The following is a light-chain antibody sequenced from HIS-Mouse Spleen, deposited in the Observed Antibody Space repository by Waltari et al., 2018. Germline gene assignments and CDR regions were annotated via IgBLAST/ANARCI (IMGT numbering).Light chain of an antibody. J-gene: IGKJ5*01. CDR1: QGISSA. CDR2: DAS. V-gene: IGKV1-13*02. Sequence: AIQLTQSPSSLSASVGDRVTITCRASQGISSALAWYQQKPGKAPKLLIYDASSLESGVPSRFSGSGSGTDFTLTISSLQPEDFAVYYCQQYGSSSTFGQGTRLEIK. CDR3: QQYGSSST.